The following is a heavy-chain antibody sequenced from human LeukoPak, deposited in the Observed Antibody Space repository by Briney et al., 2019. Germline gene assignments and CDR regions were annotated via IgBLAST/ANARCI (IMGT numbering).Heavy chain of an antibody. CDR2: ISSSCSTI. CDR3: AELGITMIGGV. V-gene: IGHV3-48*03. Sequence: RGGCLRLSCAASGFTLSSYEMNWVRQAPGKGLEWGLYISSSCSTIYYADSVKGRFTISRDNAKNSLYLQMNSLRAEDTAVYYCAELGITMIGGVWGKGTTVTISS. CDR1: GFTLSSYE. J-gene: IGHJ6*04. D-gene: IGHD3-10*02.